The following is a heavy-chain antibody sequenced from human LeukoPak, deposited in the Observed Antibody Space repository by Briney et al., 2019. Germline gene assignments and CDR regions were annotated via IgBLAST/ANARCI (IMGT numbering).Heavy chain of an antibody. V-gene: IGHV4-59*08. D-gene: IGHD4/OR15-4a*01. Sequence: SETLSLTCTVSGGSISRYYWSWIRQPPGKGLEWIGYIYYDGSTNYNPSLKSRVTISLDTSKNQFSLKLSSVTAADTAVYYCARPGVGSGRYGAFDIWGQGTLVTVSS. CDR1: GGSISRYY. CDR2: IYYDGST. J-gene: IGHJ4*02. CDR3: ARPGVGSGRYGAFDI.